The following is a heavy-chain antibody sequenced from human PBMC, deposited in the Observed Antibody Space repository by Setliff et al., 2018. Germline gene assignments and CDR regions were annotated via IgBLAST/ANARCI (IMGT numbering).Heavy chain of an antibody. J-gene: IGHJ6*03. CDR2: INPSSGGT. Sequence: ASVKVSCKAFRYTFNDYYIHWVRQTPGQGLEWMGRINPSSGGTDDAQNFLGRVTMTRDTAISTAYMELSRLTSDDTAVYYCARAEYTSSSLYNYMDVWGKGTTVTVSS. D-gene: IGHD6-6*01. CDR3: ARAEYTSSSLYNYMDV. V-gene: IGHV1-2*06. CDR1: RYTFNDYY.